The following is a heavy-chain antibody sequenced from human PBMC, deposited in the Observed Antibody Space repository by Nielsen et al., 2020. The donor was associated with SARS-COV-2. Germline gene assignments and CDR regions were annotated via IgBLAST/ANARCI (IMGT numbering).Heavy chain of an antibody. CDR1: GFTVSSNY. CDR3: AKIAVAGPGFFDY. Sequence: GESLKISCAASGFTVSSNYMSWVRQAPGKGLEWVSVIYSGGSTYYADSVKGRFTISRDNSKNTLYLQMNSLRAEDTAVYYCAKIAVAGPGFFDYWGQGTLVTVSS. J-gene: IGHJ4*02. D-gene: IGHD6-19*01. CDR2: IYSGGST. V-gene: IGHV3-53*01.